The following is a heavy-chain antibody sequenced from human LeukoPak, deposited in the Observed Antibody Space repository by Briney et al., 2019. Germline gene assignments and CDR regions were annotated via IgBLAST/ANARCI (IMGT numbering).Heavy chain of an antibody. Sequence: GGSLRRSCAASGFTFGSYEMNGVRQAPGKGREWVSYMSSSGSTIYYAYSVKGRLTISRDKAKNALYLQMNRLRGEETAVHYCARQTSGYSGYDYLANYYYGMDVWGQGTTVTVSS. CDR2: MSSSGSTI. CDR1: GFTFGSYE. CDR3: ARQTSGYSGYDYLANYYYGMDV. V-gene: IGHV3-48*03. D-gene: IGHD5-12*01. J-gene: IGHJ6*02.